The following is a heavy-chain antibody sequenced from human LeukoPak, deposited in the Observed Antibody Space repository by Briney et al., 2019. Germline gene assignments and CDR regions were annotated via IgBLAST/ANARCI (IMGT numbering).Heavy chain of an antibody. Sequence: GGSLRLSCAASGFTFNNYAMSWVRQAPGKGLEWVSAISRSGGSTYYTDSVKDRFTISRDNSKNTLYLQMNSLRAEDTAVYYCAKDYSSSWYFWGQGTLVTVSS. D-gene: IGHD6-13*01. CDR3: AKDYSSSWYF. J-gene: IGHJ4*02. CDR2: ISRSGGST. V-gene: IGHV3-23*01. CDR1: GFTFNNYA.